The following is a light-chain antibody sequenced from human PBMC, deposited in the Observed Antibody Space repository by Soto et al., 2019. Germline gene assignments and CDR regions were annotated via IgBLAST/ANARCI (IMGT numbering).Light chain of an antibody. CDR3: AAWDHSLNGHVV. J-gene: IGLJ2*01. Sequence: QPVLTQPPSASGTPGQRVTISCSGSSSNIGSNTVNWYQQLPGTAPKLLIYNNNQRPSGVPDRFSGSKSGTSASLAISGLQSEDEADYYCAAWDHSLNGHVVFGGGTKVTVL. CDR1: SSNIGSNT. V-gene: IGLV1-44*01. CDR2: NNN.